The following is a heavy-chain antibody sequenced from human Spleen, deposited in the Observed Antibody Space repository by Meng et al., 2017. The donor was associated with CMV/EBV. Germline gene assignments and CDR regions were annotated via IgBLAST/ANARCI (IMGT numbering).Heavy chain of an antibody. CDR2: ISGSGGST. D-gene: IGHD6-19*01. J-gene: IGHJ4*02. CDR1: GFTFSSYA. V-gene: IGHV3-23*01. Sequence: CGGALVRPGGSLRLSCAASGFTFSSYAMSWVRQAPGKGLEWVSGISGSGGSTDYADSVKGRFTISRDNSKNTLYLQMNSLKAEDTAIYYCARVGQWLPIDYWGQGTLVTVSS. CDR3: ARVGQWLPIDY.